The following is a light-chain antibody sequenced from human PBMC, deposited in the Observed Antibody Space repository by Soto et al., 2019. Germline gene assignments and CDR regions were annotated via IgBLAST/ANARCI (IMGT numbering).Light chain of an antibody. Sequence: QPVLTQSPSASASLGASVKLTCTLDSGHSSYAIAWHQKQPEKGPRFLMKINSDGSHSKGDGIPDRFSGSSSGAERYLTISALQSEDEADYYCQTWGTAVPYVVFGGGTKVTVL. CDR1: SGHSSYA. J-gene: IGLJ2*01. CDR2: INSDGSH. CDR3: QTWGTAVPYVV. V-gene: IGLV4-69*02.